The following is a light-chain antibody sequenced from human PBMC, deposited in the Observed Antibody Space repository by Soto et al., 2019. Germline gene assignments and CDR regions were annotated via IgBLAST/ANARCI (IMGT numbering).Light chain of an antibody. CDR3: QQYNNWPPWT. J-gene: IGKJ1*01. CDR2: DAI. Sequence: DKLMSQSPATLSLSPGERVTLSFMPSQNIYNHMSWFLQKPGQTPRLLIYDAIIRAPDVPARFSGSGSGTEFTLTISSLQSEDFAVYYCQQYNNWPPWTFGQGTKVDIK. V-gene: IGKV3-15*01. CDR1: QNIYNH.